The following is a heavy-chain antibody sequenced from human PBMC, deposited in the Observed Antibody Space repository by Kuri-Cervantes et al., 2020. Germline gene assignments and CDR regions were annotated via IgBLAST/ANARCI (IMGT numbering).Heavy chain of an antibody. Sequence: GESLKISCAASGFTFSSYWMSWVRQAPGKGLEWVAVISYDGSNKYYADSVKGRFTISRDNSKNTLYLQMNSLRAEDTAVYYCAKVKYYYDSKWDYGMDVWGQGTTVPSP. CDR1: GFTFSSYW. J-gene: IGHJ6*02. V-gene: IGHV3-30*18. CDR3: AKVKYYYDSKWDYGMDV. D-gene: IGHD3-22*01. CDR2: ISYDGSNK.